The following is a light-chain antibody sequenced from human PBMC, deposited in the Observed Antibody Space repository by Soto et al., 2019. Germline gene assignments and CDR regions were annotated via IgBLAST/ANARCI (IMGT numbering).Light chain of an antibody. CDR1: QSISSW. CDR3: QQYNSYSYT. J-gene: IGKJ2*01. V-gene: IGKV1-5*03. CDR2: KAS. Sequence: DIQMTQSPSTLSASVGDRVTITCRASQSISSWLAWYQQKPGKAPKLLIYKASSLESGVPSRFSGSGSGTEFTLNIISLQPDDFATYYCQQYNSYSYTFGQGTKLEIK.